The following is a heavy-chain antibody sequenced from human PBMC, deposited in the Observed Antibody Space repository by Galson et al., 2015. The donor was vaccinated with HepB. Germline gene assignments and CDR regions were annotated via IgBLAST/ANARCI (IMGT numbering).Heavy chain of an antibody. CDR1: GGTFNSFV. Sequence: SVKVSCKASGGTFNSFVINWVRQAPGQGLEWMGRTTPVSPAADYSQTFQGRLTLTADESTSTAHMELRHLTSDDTAVYYCASPTAGGSYHDFDNWGQGSLVTVSS. CDR3: ASPTAGGSYHDFDN. CDR2: TTPVSPAA. D-gene: IGHD1-26*01. V-gene: IGHV1-69*13. J-gene: IGHJ4*02.